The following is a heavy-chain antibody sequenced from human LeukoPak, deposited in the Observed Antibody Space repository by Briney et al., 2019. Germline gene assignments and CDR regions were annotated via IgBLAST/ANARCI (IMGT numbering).Heavy chain of an antibody. CDR3: ARLSYYYVNNGYCYFDY. D-gene: IGHD3-22*01. V-gene: IGHV4-38-2*02. CDR1: GLSISTGPY. CDR2: IYHSAHT. Sequence: SETLSLTCTVSGLSISTGPYWGWIRQSPGKGLEWIGQIYHSAHTYYNPSLKSRVTISVDTSKNQFSLNLTSVTAADTAVYYCARLSYYYVNNGYCYFDYWGQGTLATVSS. J-gene: IGHJ4*02.